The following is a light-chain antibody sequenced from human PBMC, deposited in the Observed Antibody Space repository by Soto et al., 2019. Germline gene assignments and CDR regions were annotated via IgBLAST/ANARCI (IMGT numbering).Light chain of an antibody. V-gene: IGLV2-8*01. CDR1: SSDVGAYDY. J-gene: IGLJ1*01. CDR3: SSHAPRSYV. Sequence: QSALTQPPSASGSPGQSVTISCTGTSSDVGAYDYVSWFQQRPGKAPKLMIYEVTKRPSGVPDRFSGSKSGNTASLTVSGLHAEDEADYYCSSHAPRSYVFGSGTKLTVL. CDR2: EVT.